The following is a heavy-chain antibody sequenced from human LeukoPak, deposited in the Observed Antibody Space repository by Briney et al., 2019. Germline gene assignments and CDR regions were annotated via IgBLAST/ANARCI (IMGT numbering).Heavy chain of an antibody. D-gene: IGHD3-10*01. CDR1: GDSISSGGYS. CDR3: TRLHYDKSGRGDWFDS. V-gene: IGHV4-30-4*07. J-gene: IGHJ5*01. Sequence: SETLSLTCAVSGDSISSGGYSWSWIRQTPGKGLEWIAYIHDSGSTYNNPSLKSRLSISIDTSKNQFSLKLNSVTAADTAMYYCTRLHYDKSGRGDWFDSWGQGTLVTVSS. CDR2: IHDSGST.